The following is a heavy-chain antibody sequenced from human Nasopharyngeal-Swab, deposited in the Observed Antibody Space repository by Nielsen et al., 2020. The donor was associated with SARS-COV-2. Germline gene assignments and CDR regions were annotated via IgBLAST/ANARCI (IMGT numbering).Heavy chain of an antibody. D-gene: IGHD2-8*01. CDR3: ARESSIVLLVYVHHYGMDV. Sequence: GESLKISCAASGFTFSSYEMNWVRQAPGKGLEWVAYISSSGSTIYYADSVKGRFTISRDNAKNSLYLQINSLRAEDTAVYYRARESSIVLLVYVHHYGMDVRGQGTTVTVSS. CDR2: ISSSGSTI. CDR1: GFTFSSYE. V-gene: IGHV3-48*03. J-gene: IGHJ6*02.